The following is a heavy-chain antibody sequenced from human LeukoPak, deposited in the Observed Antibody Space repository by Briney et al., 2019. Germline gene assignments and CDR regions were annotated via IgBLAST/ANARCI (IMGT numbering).Heavy chain of an antibody. CDR1: GGSISSGSYY. V-gene: IGHV4-61*02. J-gene: IGHJ4*02. CDR2: IYTSGST. CDR3: ASYGVGTTSLITMITV. Sequence: SETLSLTCTISGGSISSGSYYWSWIRQPAGKGLEWIGRIYTSGSTNYNPSLKSRVTISVDTSKNQFSLKLSSVTAADTAVYYCASYGVGTTSLITMITVWGQGTLVTVSS. D-gene: IGHD3-22*01.